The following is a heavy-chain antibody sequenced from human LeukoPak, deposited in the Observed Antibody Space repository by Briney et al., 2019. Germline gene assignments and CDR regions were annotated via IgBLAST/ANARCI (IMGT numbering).Heavy chain of an antibody. V-gene: IGHV4-34*01. Sequence: SETLSLTCALYGGSFSGYYWSWIRQPPGKGLEWIGEINHSGSTNYNPSLKSRVTISVDTSKNQFSLKLSSVTAADTALYYCARGHYYGSGTPDGMDVWGQGTTVTVSS. CDR3: ARGHYYGSGTPDGMDV. J-gene: IGHJ6*02. CDR2: INHSGST. D-gene: IGHD3-10*01. CDR1: GGSFSGYY.